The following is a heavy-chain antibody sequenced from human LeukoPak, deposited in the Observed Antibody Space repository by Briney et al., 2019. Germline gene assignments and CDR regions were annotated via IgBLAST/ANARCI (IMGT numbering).Heavy chain of an antibody. D-gene: IGHD2-15*01. CDR2: ISSGGRTI. V-gene: IGHV3-11*04. Sequence: GGSLRLSCAASGFTVSSNYMSWIRQAPGKGLEWVSYISSGGRTIYYADSVKGRFTMSRDNAKNSLYLQMNSLRGDDTAVYYCARPVVAATTPDIFDIWGQGTMVTVSS. J-gene: IGHJ3*02. CDR3: ARPVVAATTPDIFDI. CDR1: GFTVSSNY.